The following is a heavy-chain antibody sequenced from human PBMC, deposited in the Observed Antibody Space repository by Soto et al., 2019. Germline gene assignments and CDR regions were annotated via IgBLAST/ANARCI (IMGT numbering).Heavy chain of an antibody. CDR1: GYSFTSYW. CDR2: IDPSDSYT. V-gene: IGHV5-10-1*01. D-gene: IGHD3-22*01. CDR3: ARGYYYGSSGYYSGFDY. Sequence: GESLKISCKGSGYSFTSYWISWVRQMPGKGLEWMGRIDPSDSYTNYSPSFQGHVTISADKSISTAYLQWSSPKASDTAMYYCARGYYYGSSGYYSGFDYWRQGTLVTVSS. J-gene: IGHJ4*02.